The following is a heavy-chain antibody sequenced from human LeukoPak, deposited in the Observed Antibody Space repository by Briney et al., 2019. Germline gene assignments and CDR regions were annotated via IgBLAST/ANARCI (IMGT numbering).Heavy chain of an antibody. Sequence: GESLKISCKGSGYSFTSYWIGWVRQMPGKGLEWMGIIYPGDSDTRYSPSFQGQVTISADKSISTAYLQWSSLKASDTAMYYCARRTMIVAEHVDAFDIWGQGTMVTVSS. D-gene: IGHD3-22*01. J-gene: IGHJ3*02. CDR2: IYPGDSDT. V-gene: IGHV5-51*01. CDR1: GYSFTSYW. CDR3: ARRTMIVAEHVDAFDI.